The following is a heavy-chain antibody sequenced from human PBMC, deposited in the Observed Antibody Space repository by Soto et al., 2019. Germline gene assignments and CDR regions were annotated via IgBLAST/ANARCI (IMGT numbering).Heavy chain of an antibody. V-gene: IGHV6-1*01. J-gene: IGHJ5*02. D-gene: IGHD4-17*01. CDR1: GDSASSNGAA. Sequence: PSQTLSLTCAISGDSASSNGAAWNWIRQSPSRGLEWLGRTYYRSKWYDDYAVSVKSRININPDTSKSQLSLQLNSVTPEDTAVYYCARDKHDYFNRGIGFDTWGQGILDTVSS. CDR3: ARDKHDYFNRGIGFDT. CDR2: TYYRSKWYD.